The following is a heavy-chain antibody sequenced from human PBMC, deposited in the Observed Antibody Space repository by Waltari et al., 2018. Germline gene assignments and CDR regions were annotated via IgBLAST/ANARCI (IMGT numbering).Heavy chain of an antibody. J-gene: IGHJ4*02. V-gene: IGHV1-69-2*01. Sequence: EVQLVQSGAEVKKPGATVKISCKASGYTFTDYYMHWVQQAPGKGLEWMGRVDPEDGETIYAEKFQGRVTITADTSTDTAYMELSSLRSEDTAVYYCARDPPLYSGSKPGLDYWGQGTLVTVSS. CDR2: VDPEDGET. D-gene: IGHD1-26*01. CDR3: ARDPPLYSGSKPGLDY. CDR1: GYTFTDYY.